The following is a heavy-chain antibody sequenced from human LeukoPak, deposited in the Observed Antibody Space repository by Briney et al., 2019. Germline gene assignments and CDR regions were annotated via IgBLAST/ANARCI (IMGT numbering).Heavy chain of an antibody. CDR3: ARVGEGSFDI. Sequence: PSETLSLTCTVSGGSISSYYWSWIRQPPGKGLEWIGHIYYSGSTNNNPSLKSRVTISVDTSKNQFSLRLSSVTAADTAVYYCARVGEGSFDIWGQGTLVTVSS. V-gene: IGHV4-59*01. J-gene: IGHJ3*02. CDR2: IYYSGST. D-gene: IGHD3-16*01. CDR1: GGSISSYY.